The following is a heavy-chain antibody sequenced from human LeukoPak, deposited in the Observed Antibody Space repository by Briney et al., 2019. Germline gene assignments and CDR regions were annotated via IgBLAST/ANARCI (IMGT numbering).Heavy chain of an antibody. J-gene: IGHJ4*02. CDR3: ARPREYYESSGYGTPFDS. Sequence: SETLSLTCTVSGGSISSYFWSWIRQPPGKGREWRGHIFYSGSTNYNPSLKRRVTISEHTSKTPFSLGLTSVPAADTAVYYCARPREYYESSGYGTPFDSWGPGTLVTVSS. CDR1: GGSISSYF. CDR2: IFYSGST. V-gene: IGHV4-59*08. D-gene: IGHD3-22*01.